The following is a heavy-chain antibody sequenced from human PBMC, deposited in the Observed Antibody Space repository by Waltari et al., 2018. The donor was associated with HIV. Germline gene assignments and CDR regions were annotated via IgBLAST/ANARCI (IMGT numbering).Heavy chain of an antibody. J-gene: IGHJ3*01. Sequence: EVQLVESGGGLVKPGGSPRLSCAASGFTFSSYSMNWVRQAPRKGLEWVSFISSGSTYIYYANAVKGRFTISRDNGKNSLHLQMKGLRAEDTAVYYCARGATDVDAFDFWGQGTMVTVSS. CDR1: GFTFSSYS. CDR3: ARGATDVDAFDF. CDR2: ISSGSTYI. V-gene: IGHV3-21*06.